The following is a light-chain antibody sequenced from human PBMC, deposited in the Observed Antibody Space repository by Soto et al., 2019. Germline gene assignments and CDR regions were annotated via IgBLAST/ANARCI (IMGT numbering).Light chain of an antibody. CDR1: SSDVGAYNY. CDR2: EVT. CDR3: SSYAGRNTLV. V-gene: IGLV2-8*01. J-gene: IGLJ2*01. Sequence: QSALTQPPSASGSPGQTVTLSCTGSSSDVGAYNYVSWYQHHPGKAPKLIIFEVTKRPSGVPDRFSGSKSDSTASLTVSGLQAEDEADYYCSSYAGRNTLVFGGGTQLTVL.